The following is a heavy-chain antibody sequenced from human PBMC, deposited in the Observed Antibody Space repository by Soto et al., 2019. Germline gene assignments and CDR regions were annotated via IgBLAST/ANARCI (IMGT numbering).Heavy chain of an antibody. CDR1: GGSLSGYY. CDR2: INHSGST. CDR3: ARGVVATTRLFDS. Sequence: QVQLQQGGAGLLKPSETLSLTCTIYGGSLSGYYWSWIRQPPGKGLEWIGEINHSGSTNYNSSLXXRXXISVDTSKNQLSLNLTSVTAADTAVYYCARGVVATTRLFDSWGQGTLVTVSS. V-gene: IGHV4-34*01. D-gene: IGHD5-12*01. J-gene: IGHJ4*02.